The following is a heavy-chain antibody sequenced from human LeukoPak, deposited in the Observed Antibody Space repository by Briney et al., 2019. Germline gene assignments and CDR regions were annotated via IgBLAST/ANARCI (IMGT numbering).Heavy chain of an antibody. D-gene: IGHD3-22*01. V-gene: IGHV3-15*01. CDR3: TTGYYYDSSGYYY. CDR1: GFTFSNYG. J-gene: IGHJ4*02. CDR2: IKSKTDGGTT. Sequence: GGSLRLSCAASGFTFSNYGMNWVRQAPGKGLEWVGHIKSKTDGGTTDYAAPVKGRFTISRDDSKNTLYLQMISLKTEDTAVYYCTTGYYYDSSGYYYWGQGTLVTVSS.